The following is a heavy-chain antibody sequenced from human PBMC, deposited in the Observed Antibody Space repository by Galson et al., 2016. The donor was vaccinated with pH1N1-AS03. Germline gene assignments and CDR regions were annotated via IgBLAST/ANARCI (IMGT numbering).Heavy chain of an antibody. CDR2: TITSLSTP. Sequence: SVKVSCKASGGDFRSFAINWMRQAPGQGLEWMGGTITSLSTPVYAQQFQGRVSITADESTFTVFMEVSRLRSEDTAVYYCARFDGKFAVVRGRLYDGMNVWGQGTTVKVSS. V-gene: IGHV1-69*13. D-gene: IGHD3-9*01. J-gene: IGHJ6*02. CDR3: ARFDGKFAVVRGRLYDGMNV. CDR1: GGDFRSFA.